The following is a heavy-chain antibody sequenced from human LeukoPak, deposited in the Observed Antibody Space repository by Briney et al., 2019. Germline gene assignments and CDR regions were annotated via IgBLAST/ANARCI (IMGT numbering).Heavy chain of an antibody. CDR1: GFTFSSYE. V-gene: IGHV3-48*03. Sequence: GGSLRLSCAASGFTFSSYEMNWVRQAPGKRLEWVSYILNSGTTTYYADSVKGRFTISRDNAKNSLYLQMNSLRAEDTGVYYCARDPPDYWGQGILVTVSS. CDR3: ARDPPDY. CDR2: ILNSGTTT. J-gene: IGHJ4*02.